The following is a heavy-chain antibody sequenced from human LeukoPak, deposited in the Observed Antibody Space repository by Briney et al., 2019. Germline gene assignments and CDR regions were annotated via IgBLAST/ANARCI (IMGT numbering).Heavy chain of an antibody. J-gene: IGHJ4*02. Sequence: GGSLRLSCAASGFTFSSYSMNWVRQAPGKGLEWVSSISSSSSYIYYADSVKGRFTISRDNAKNSPYLQMNSLRAEDTAVYYCARVCSSTSCNGYYFDYWGQGTLVTVSS. CDR3: ARVCSSTSCNGYYFDY. CDR2: ISSSSSYI. D-gene: IGHD2-2*01. CDR1: GFTFSSYS. V-gene: IGHV3-21*01.